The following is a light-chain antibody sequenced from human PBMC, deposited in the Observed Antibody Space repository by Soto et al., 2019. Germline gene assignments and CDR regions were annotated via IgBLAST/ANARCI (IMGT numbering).Light chain of an antibody. CDR3: MQALQTPRT. V-gene: IGKV2-28*01. Sequence: DIVMTQSPLSLPVTPGEAASISCRSSQSLLHKNGNNYFNWYLQKPGQPPQLLIYMASKRASGVPDRFSGSGSGTYFTLKISRVEAEDAGVYYCMQALQTPRTFGQGTKV. CDR2: MAS. CDR1: QSLLHKNGNNY. J-gene: IGKJ1*01.